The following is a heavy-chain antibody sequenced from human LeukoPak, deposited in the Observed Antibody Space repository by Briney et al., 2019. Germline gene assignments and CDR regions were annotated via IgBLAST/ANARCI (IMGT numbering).Heavy chain of an antibody. Sequence: PGRSLRLSCAASGFTFSSYAMHWVRQAPGKGLEWVAVISYDGSNKYYADSVKGRFTISGDNSKNTLYLQMNSLRAEDTAVYYCAKVQVGSSSQDAFDIWGQGTMVTVSS. CDR3: AKVQVGSSSQDAFDI. CDR2: ISYDGSNK. J-gene: IGHJ3*02. CDR1: GFTFSSYA. D-gene: IGHD6-6*01. V-gene: IGHV3-30-3*01.